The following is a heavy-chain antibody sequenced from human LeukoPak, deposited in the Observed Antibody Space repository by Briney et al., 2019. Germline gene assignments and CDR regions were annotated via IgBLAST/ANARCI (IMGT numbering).Heavy chain of an antibody. V-gene: IGHV4-39*07. Sequence: SETLSLTCTVSGGSISRSRDYWGWIRQPPGKGLEWIGSIYYSGSTYYNPSLKSRVTISVDTSKNQFSLKLSSVTAADTAVYYCATRITMGSDYWGQGTLVTVSS. D-gene: IGHD3-10*01. CDR3: ATRITMGSDY. CDR2: IYYSGST. CDR1: GGSISRSRDY. J-gene: IGHJ4*02.